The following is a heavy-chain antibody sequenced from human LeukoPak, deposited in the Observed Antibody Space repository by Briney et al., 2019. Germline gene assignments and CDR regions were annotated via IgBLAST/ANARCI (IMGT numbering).Heavy chain of an antibody. CDR1: GFTFTSYG. CDR2: IPYDGSNK. J-gene: IGHJ3*02. CDR3: AKDRGSGSYYKPPDAFDI. V-gene: IGHV3-30*02. D-gene: IGHD3-10*01. Sequence: GRSLRLSCAASGFTFTSYGMHWVRQAPHKGLERVAFIPYDGSNKYYADSVKGRFTISRDNSKNTLYLQMNSLRAEDTAVYYCAKDRGSGSYYKPPDAFDIWGQGTMVTVSS.